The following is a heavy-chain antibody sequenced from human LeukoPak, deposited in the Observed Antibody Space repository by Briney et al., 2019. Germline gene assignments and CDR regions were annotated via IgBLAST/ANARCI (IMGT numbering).Heavy chain of an antibody. CDR1: GYSFTSYW. J-gene: IGHJ4*02. D-gene: IGHD1-1*01. V-gene: IGHV5-51*01. Sequence: GESLKISCEGSGYSFTSYWIAWVRQMPGKGLEWKGIIYPGDFDTRYSPSFQGQVTISADKSINTAYLQWSSLKASDTAIYYCARRALTTGYFDYWGQGSLVTVSS. CDR3: ARRALTTGYFDY. CDR2: IYPGDFDT.